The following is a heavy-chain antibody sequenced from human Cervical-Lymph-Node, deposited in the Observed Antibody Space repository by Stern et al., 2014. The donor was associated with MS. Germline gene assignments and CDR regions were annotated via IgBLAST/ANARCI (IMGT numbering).Heavy chain of an antibody. D-gene: IGHD5-24*01. J-gene: IGHJ6*02. CDR2: IIPILGSA. CDR3: ARQFRPYFYGFDV. CDR1: GGTLRNYA. V-gene: IGHV1-69*01. Sequence: VQLVQSGAEVKKPGSSVKVSCKASGGTLRNYAISWVRQAPGQGLEWMGGIIPILGSANYAQDFQDRVTIPADESTTTAYMELSSLRSDDTAVYYCARQFRPYFYGFDVWGHGTTVTVSS.